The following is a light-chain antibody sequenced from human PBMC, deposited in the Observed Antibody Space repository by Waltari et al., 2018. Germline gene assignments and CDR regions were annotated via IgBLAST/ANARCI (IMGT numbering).Light chain of an antibody. CDR1: QSVNTHY. CDR2: GAS. CDR3: LQYGSSPWT. Sequence: ESVLTQSPGTLSSSPGERATLSCRASQSVNTHYLAWYQQRPGQAPRLLIYGASNRATGTPDRFSGSGSGTDFTLTIRRLEPEDFAVYYCLQYGSSPWTFGQGTKVEIK. J-gene: IGKJ1*01. V-gene: IGKV3-20*01.